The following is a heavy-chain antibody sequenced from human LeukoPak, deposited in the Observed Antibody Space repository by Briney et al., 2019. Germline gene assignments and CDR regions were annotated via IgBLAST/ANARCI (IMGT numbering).Heavy chain of an antibody. J-gene: IGHJ4*02. D-gene: IGHD5-18*01. Sequence: GGSLRLSCAASEFTFSSYAMSWVRQAPGKGLEWVSAISGSGGSTYYADSVKGRFTISRDNSKNTLYLQMNSLRAEDTAVYYCAKYSVQLWDNFDYWGQGTPVTVSS. V-gene: IGHV3-23*01. CDR1: EFTFSSYA. CDR2: ISGSGGST. CDR3: AKYSVQLWDNFDY.